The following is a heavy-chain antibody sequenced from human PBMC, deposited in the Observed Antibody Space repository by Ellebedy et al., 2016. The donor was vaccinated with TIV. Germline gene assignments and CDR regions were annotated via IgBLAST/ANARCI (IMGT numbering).Heavy chain of an antibody. J-gene: IGHJ4*02. CDR1: GFTFSSYT. V-gene: IGHV3-30*01. CDR2: ISYDGSNK. Sequence: GESLKISCAASGFTFSSYTLHWVRQAPGKGLEWVAVISYDGSNKYSADSVKGRFAISRDNSKNTLYLQMNSLRAEDTAVYYCAKGSDYYDSSGYSTDFGYWGQGTLVTVSS. D-gene: IGHD3-22*01. CDR3: AKGSDYYDSSGYSTDFGY.